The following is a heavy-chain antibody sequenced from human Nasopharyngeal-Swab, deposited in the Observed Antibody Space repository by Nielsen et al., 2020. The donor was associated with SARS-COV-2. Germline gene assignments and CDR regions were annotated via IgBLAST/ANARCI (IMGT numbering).Heavy chain of an antibody. D-gene: IGHD3-22*01. CDR1: GFTFSNAW. V-gene: IGHV3-15*01. CDR2: IKSKTDGGTT. J-gene: IGHJ4*02. CDR3: TTDETYYDSSGYARS. Sequence: GESLKISCAASGFTFSNAWMSWVRQAPGKGLEWVGRIKSKTDGGTTDYAAPVKGRFTISRDDSKNTLYLQMNSLKTEDTAVYYCTTDETYYDSSGYARSWGQGTLVTVSS.